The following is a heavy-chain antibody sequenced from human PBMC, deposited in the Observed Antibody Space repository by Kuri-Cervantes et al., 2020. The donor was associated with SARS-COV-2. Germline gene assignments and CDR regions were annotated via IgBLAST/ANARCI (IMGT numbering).Heavy chain of an antibody. V-gene: IGHV4-30-4*08. CDR1: GGSISSGDYY. CDR2: IYYSGST. Sequence: SETLSLTCTVSGGSISSGDYYWSWIRQPPGKGLEWIGYIYYSGSTYYNPSLKSRVTISVDTSKNQFSLKLSSVTAADTAVYYCARGADHYDAFDIWGQGTMVTVSS. CDR3: ARGADHYDAFDI. J-gene: IGHJ3*02. D-gene: IGHD1-14*01.